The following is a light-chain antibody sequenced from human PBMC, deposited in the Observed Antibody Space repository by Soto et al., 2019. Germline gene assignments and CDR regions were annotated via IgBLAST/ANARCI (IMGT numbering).Light chain of an antibody. V-gene: IGKV3-20*01. CDR3: QQYESSPIT. CDR2: GTS. J-gene: IGKJ5*01. Sequence: EIVLTKSPGILSLSPGEGATLSCRASQSLSNFFLAWYQQKPGQAPRLLIYGTSIRATGIPDRFSGSGSGTDFTLTVNRLEPEDFAVYYCQQYESSPITFGQGARLEIK. CDR1: QSLSNFF.